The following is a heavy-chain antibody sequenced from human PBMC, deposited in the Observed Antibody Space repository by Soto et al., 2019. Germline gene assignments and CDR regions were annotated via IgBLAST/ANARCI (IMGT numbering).Heavy chain of an antibody. CDR3: ARGAEYYDILTGYYTLDDAFDI. J-gene: IGHJ3*02. V-gene: IGHV1-69*13. CDR1: GGTFSSYA. Sequence: ASVKVSCKASGGTFSSYAISWVRQAPGQGLEWMGGIIPIFGTANYAQKYKGRVTITADESTSTAYMELSSLRSEDTAVFYCARGAEYYDILTGYYTLDDAFDIWGQGTMVTVSS. D-gene: IGHD3-9*01. CDR2: IIPIFGTA.